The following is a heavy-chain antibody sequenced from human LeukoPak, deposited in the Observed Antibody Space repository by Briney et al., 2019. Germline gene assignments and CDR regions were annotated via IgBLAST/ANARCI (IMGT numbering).Heavy chain of an antibody. J-gene: IGHJ4*02. V-gene: IGHV4-39*01. CDR2: IYYSGST. CDR1: GDSISRSDFY. Sequence: PSETLSLTCTVSGDSISRSDFYWGWIRQPPGKGLEWIGYIYYSGSTYYNPSLKSRVTISIDTSKNQFSLKLNSVSAADTTVYYCARQRGWGFGSYLDYWGQGTLVTVSS. CDR3: ARQRGWGFGSYLDY. D-gene: IGHD7-27*01.